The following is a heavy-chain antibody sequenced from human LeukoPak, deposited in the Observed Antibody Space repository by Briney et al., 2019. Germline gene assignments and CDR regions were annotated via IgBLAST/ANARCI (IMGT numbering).Heavy chain of an antibody. CDR1: GYSISSGYY. V-gene: IGHV4-38-2*01. J-gene: IGHJ6*03. D-gene: IGHD2-15*01. CDR2: IYHSGST. Sequence: SETLSLTCAVSGYSISSGYYWGWIRQPPGKGLEWIGSIYHSGSTYYNPSLKSRVTISVDTSKNQFSLMLTSVTAADTAVYYCARQISDYYYYYMDVWGKGTTVTVSS. CDR3: ARQISDYYYYYMDV.